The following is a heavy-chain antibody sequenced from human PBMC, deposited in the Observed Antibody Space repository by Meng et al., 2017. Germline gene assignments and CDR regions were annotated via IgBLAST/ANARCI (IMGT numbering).Heavy chain of an antibody. CDR3: ARDTTPRYSGSYYFDY. D-gene: IGHD1-26*01. J-gene: IGHJ4*02. Sequence: SVKVSCKASGGTFSSYAISWVRQAPGQGLEWMGGIIPIFGTANYAQKFQGRVTITADESTGTAYMELSSLRSEDTAVYYCARDTTPRYSGSYYFDYWGQGTLVTVSS. CDR2: IIPIFGTA. CDR1: GGTFSSYA. V-gene: IGHV1-69*13.